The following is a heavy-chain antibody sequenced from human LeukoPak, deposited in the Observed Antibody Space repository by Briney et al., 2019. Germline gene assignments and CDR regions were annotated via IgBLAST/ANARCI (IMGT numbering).Heavy chain of an antibody. J-gene: IGHJ6*02. CDR3: AGGYSGYDEYGMDV. D-gene: IGHD5-12*01. CDR1: GFTFSSYA. Sequence: GRSLRLSCAASGFTFSSYAVHWVRQAPGKGLEWVAVISYDGSNKYYADSVKGRFTISRDNSKNTLYLQMNSLRAEDTAVYYCAGGYSGYDEYGMDVWGQGTTVTVSS. V-gene: IGHV3-30-3*01. CDR2: ISYDGSNK.